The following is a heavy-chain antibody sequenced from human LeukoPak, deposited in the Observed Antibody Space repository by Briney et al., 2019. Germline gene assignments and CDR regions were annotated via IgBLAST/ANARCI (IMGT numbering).Heavy chain of an antibody. CDR1: GFSVSGIH. CDR2: LYAGGAT. Sequence: GGSLRLSCVASGFSVSGIHMNWVRQAPGKDLEWVSGLYAGGATYYADSMGGRFTISRDHSKNTLYLQMNSLRAEDTAVYYCARDLVEYMVRGVFDYWGQGTLVTVSS. CDR3: ARDLVEYMVRGVFDY. D-gene: IGHD3-10*01. V-gene: IGHV3-66*01. J-gene: IGHJ4*02.